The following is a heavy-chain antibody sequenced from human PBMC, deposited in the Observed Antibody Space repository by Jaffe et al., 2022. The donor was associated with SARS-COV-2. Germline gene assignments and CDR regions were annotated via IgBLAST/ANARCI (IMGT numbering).Heavy chain of an antibody. J-gene: IGHJ6*02. V-gene: IGHV4-59*01. D-gene: IGHD5-18*01. CDR3: ARVGGGYSYGYGDYYYGMDV. CDR2: IYYSGST. Sequence: QVQLQESGPGLVKPSETLSLTCTVSGGSISSYYWSWIRQPPGKGLEWIGYIYYSGSTNYNPSLKSRVTISVDTSKNQFSLKLSSVTAADTAVYYCARVGGGYSYGYGDYYYGMDVWGQGTTVTVSS. CDR1: GGSISSYY.